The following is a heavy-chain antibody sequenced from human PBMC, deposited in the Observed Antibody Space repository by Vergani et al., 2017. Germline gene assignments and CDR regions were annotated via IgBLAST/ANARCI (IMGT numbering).Heavy chain of an antibody. J-gene: IGHJ5*02. CDR3: ARHSTVEWLVKLGWIDP. CDR2: IYYSGST. D-gene: IGHD6-19*01. Sequence: QLQLQESGPGLVKPSATLSLTCSVSGASIRSSNYYWGWIRQPPGKGLEWIASIYYSGSTYYNPYLKSRVTISVDTSKNQFSLKLSSVTAADTAVYFCARHSTVEWLVKLGWIDPWGQRILVTV. V-gene: IGHV4-39*01. CDR1: GASIRSSNYY.